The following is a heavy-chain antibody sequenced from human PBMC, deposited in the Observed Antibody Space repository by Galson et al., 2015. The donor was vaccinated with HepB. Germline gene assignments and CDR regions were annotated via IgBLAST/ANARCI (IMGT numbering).Heavy chain of an antibody. D-gene: IGHD3-10*01. V-gene: IGHV1-18*01. CDR3: ARVDVLLWFGELSPFDY. Sequence: SVKVSCKASGYTFTSYGISWVRQAPGQGLEWTGWIGAYNGNTNYAQKLQGRVTMTTDTSTSTAYMELRSLRSDDTAVYYCARVDVLLWFGELSPFDYWGQGTLVTVSS. CDR1: GYTFTSYG. J-gene: IGHJ4*02. CDR2: IGAYNGNT.